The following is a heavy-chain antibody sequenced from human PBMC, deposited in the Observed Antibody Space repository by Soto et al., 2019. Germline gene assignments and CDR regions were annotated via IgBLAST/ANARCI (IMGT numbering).Heavy chain of an antibody. D-gene: IGHD1-1*01. V-gene: IGHV6-1*01. Sequence: SPTLSLTCDISGDSVSSNSAGWNWIRQTPSRVLEWLGRTYYRSKWYNNYAVSVKSRVSVNPDTAKNQFSLQLNSVTPEDTAVYYCARGSWDDVSGHYYMDVWGKGTTVTVSS. J-gene: IGHJ6*03. CDR3: ARGSWDDVSGHYYMDV. CDR2: TYYRSKWYN. CDR1: GDSVSSNSAG.